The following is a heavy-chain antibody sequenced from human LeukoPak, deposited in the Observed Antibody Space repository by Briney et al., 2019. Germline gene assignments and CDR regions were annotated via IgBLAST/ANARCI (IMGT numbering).Heavy chain of an antibody. V-gene: IGHV4-30-2*01. CDR3: ARDSDSSSWLPLGYYGMDV. CDR1: GGSISSGGYS. CDR2: IYHSGST. J-gene: IGHJ6*02. Sequence: SETLSLTCAVSGGSISSGGYSWSWIRQPPGKGLEWIGYIYHSGSTYYNPSLKSRVTISVDTSKNQFSLKLSSVTAADTAVYYCARDSDSSSWLPLGYYGMDVWGQGTTVTVSS. D-gene: IGHD6-13*01.